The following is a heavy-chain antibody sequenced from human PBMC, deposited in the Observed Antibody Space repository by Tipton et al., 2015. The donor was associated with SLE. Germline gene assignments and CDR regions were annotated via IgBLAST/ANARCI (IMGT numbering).Heavy chain of an antibody. CDR2: ISSSSSYI. CDR3: ARLLAGYYFYMDV. Sequence: SLRLSCAASGFTFSSYSMNWVRQAPGKGLEWVSSISSSSSYIYYADSVKGRFTISRDNAKNSLYLQMNSLRAEDTAVYYCARLLAGYYFYMDVWGKGTTVTVSS. CDR1: GFTFSSYS. D-gene: IGHD2-15*01. J-gene: IGHJ6*03. V-gene: IGHV3-21*01.